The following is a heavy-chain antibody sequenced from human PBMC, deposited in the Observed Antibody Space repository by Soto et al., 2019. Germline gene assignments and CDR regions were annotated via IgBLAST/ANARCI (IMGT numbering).Heavy chain of an antibody. CDR3: IQSRCGGDCLQSYASHYYYGMDV. Sequence: QITLKESGPPLVKPTQTLTLTCTFSGFSLSTSGVGVGWIRQPPGKALEWLALIYWDDDKRYSPSLRSRLNINKDTSKNQVVLTMTNMDPVDTATYYCIQSRCGGDCLQSYASHYYYGMDVWGQGTTVTVSS. V-gene: IGHV2-5*02. J-gene: IGHJ6*02. CDR2: IYWDDDK. CDR1: GFSLSTSGVG. D-gene: IGHD2-21*02.